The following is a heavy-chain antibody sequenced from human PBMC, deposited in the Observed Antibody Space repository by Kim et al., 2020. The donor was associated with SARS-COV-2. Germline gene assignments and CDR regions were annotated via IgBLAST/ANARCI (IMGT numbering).Heavy chain of an antibody. CDR2: ISWDGNAP. Sequence: GGSLRLSCAAAGFTFEDYTMHWVRQVPGKVLEWVSLISWDGNAPFYADSVKGRFTISRDNSTNSLQLQMNSLRTEDSALYYCVKGSGFYYYGVDVWGQGT. D-gene: IGHD3-9*01. CDR1: GFTFEDYT. J-gene: IGHJ6*02. CDR3: VKGSGFYYYGVDV. V-gene: IGHV3-43*01.